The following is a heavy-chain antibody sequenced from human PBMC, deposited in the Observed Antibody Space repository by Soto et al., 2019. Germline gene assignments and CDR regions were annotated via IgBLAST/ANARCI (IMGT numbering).Heavy chain of an antibody. Sequence: GASVKVSCKASGGTFSSYAISWVRQAPGQGLEWMGGIIPIFGTANYAQKFQGRVTITADESTSTAYMELSSLRSEDTAVYYCAREGGITLISPRSPYNWFDPWGQGTLVTVYS. CDR1: GGTFSSYA. V-gene: IGHV1-69*13. CDR3: AREGGITLISPRSPYNWFDP. J-gene: IGHJ5*02. CDR2: IIPIFGTA. D-gene: IGHD3-22*01.